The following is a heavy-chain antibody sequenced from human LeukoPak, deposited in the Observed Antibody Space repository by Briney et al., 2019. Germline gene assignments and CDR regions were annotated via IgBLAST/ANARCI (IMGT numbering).Heavy chain of an antibody. CDR1: GYSFSNYW. D-gene: IGHD1-1*01. V-gene: IGHV5-51*01. Sequence: GESLKISCKASGYSFSNYWIGWVRQVPGRGLEWMGIVYPRDSDTRYSPSFQGQVTISADKSISTAYLQWSSLKASDTAVYYCARPGERSRRDWNLDQWGQGTLVTVSS. CDR3: ARPGERSRRDWNLDQ. CDR2: VYPRDSDT. J-gene: IGHJ4*02.